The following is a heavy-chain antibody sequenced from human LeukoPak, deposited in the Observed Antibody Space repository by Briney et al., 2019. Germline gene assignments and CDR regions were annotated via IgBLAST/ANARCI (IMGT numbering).Heavy chain of an antibody. Sequence: PGGSLRLSCAASGFTVSSNYMSWVRQAPGKGLEWVSVIYSGGSTYYADSVKGRFTISRHNSKNTLYLQMNSLRDEDTAVYYCANAFSDQLSIAAALGVWGKGTTVTVSS. CDR1: GFTVSSNY. CDR3: ANAFSDQLSIAAALGV. D-gene: IGHD6-13*01. J-gene: IGHJ6*04. V-gene: IGHV3-53*01. CDR2: IYSGGST.